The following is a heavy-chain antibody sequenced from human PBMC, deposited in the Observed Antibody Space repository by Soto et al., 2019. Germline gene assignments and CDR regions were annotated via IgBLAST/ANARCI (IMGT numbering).Heavy chain of an antibody. V-gene: IGHV3-53*01. CDR2: IYSGGYT. J-gene: IGHJ4*02. D-gene: IGHD3-10*01. CDR3: AAERGGGGY. Sequence: EVQLVESGGGLIQPGGSLRLSCAVSGFTVSNNYMSWVRQAPGKGLEGVSVIYSGGYTAYGDSVKGRFTISRDNSKNPLYIQIKGLRAAATGVFYRAAERGGGGYWGQGTLVTVSS. CDR1: GFTVSNNY.